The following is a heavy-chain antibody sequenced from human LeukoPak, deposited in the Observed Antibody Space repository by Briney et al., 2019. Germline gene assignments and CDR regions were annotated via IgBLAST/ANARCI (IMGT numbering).Heavy chain of an antibody. D-gene: IGHD3-10*01. CDR3: ARDRYYGSGRYNYFDY. Sequence: GRALRLSCAASGFTFSSYTMHWVRQAPGKGLEWVAVISDDGSNKDYADSMKGRFTISRDNSKNTLYLQVNSLRAEDTAVYYCARDRYYGSGRYNYFDYWGQGTLVTVSS. J-gene: IGHJ4*02. CDR1: GFTFSSYT. CDR2: ISDDGSNK. V-gene: IGHV3-30-3*01.